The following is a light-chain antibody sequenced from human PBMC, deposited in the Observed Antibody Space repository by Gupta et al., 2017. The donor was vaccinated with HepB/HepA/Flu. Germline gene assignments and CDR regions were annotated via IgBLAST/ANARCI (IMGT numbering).Light chain of an antibody. CDR1: KGISSY. V-gene: IGKV1-9*01. J-gene: IGKJ4*01. Sequence: DIQLTQSPSFLSASVGDRVTITCLASKGISSYLAWYQQKPGKAPQFLISAASTWQTGVPSRFSGSGSGTESTLTISSLQPEDFATYYCLQVDNSPITFGGGTKLEIK. CDR2: AAS. CDR3: LQVDNSPIT.